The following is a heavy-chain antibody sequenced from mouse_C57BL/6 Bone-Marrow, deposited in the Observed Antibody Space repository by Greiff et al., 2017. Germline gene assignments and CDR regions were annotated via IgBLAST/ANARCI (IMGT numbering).Heavy chain of an antibody. Sequence: ESGPGLVKPSQSLSLTCSVTGYSITSGYYWNWIRQFPGNKLEWMGYISYDGSNNYNPSLKNRISITRDTSKNQFFLKLNSVTTEDTATYYCAGRITTVVAEDWYVDVWGTGTTVTVSS. CDR1: GYSITSGYY. CDR3: AGRITTVVAEDWYVDV. D-gene: IGHD1-1*01. V-gene: IGHV3-6*01. CDR2: ISYDGSN. J-gene: IGHJ1*03.